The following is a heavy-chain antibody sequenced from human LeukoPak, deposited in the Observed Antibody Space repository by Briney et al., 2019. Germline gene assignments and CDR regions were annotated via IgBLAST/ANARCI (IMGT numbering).Heavy chain of an antibody. CDR1: GGSISSYNW. Sequence: NPSGTLSLTCVVSGGSISSYNWWSWVRQPPGRGLEWIGYIYYSGSTYYNPSLKSRLTISVDTSTNHFSLKLSSVTAADTAVYYCARLGGRSWYYEFDYWGRGTLVTVSS. CDR2: IYYSGST. D-gene: IGHD6-13*01. J-gene: IGHJ4*02. CDR3: ARLGGRSWYYEFDY. V-gene: IGHV4-30-4*01.